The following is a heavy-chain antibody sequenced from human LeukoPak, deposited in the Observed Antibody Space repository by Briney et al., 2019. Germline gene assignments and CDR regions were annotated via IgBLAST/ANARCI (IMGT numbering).Heavy chain of an antibody. D-gene: IGHD3-16*01. J-gene: IGHJ5*02. CDR3: ARDPMGP. CDR1: GRSFSGYY. CDR2: INHSGST. Sequence: SETLSLTCAVYGRSFSGYYWSWIRQPPGKGLEWIGEINHSGSTNYNPSLKSRVTISVDTSKNQFSLKLSSVTAADTAVYYCARDPMGPWGQGTLVTVSS. V-gene: IGHV4-34*01.